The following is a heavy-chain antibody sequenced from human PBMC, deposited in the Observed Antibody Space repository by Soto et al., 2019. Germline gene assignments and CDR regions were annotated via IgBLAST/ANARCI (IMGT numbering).Heavy chain of an antibody. CDR1: GFTFSSYG. V-gene: IGHV3-30*18. Sequence: PGGSLRLSCAASGFTFSSYGMHWVRQAPGKGLEWVAVISYDGSNKYYADSVKGRFTISRDNSKNTLYQQMNSLRAEDTAVYYCAKDYTPSSGYYYTCLDYWGQGTLVTVSS. D-gene: IGHD3-22*01. CDR3: AKDYTPSSGYYYTCLDY. J-gene: IGHJ4*02. CDR2: ISYDGSNK.